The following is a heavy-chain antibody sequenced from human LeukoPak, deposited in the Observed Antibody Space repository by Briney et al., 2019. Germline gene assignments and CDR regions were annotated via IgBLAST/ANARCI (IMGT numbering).Heavy chain of an antibody. CDR3: ARGGRGYSGYVLRY. J-gene: IGHJ4*02. D-gene: IGHD5-12*01. V-gene: IGHV1-8*01. Sequence: ASVKVSCKASGYTFTSYDINWARQATGQGLEWMGWMNPNSGNTGYAQKFQGRFTMTRNTSISTAYMELSSLRSEDTAVYYCARGGRGYSGYVLRYWGQGTLVTVSS. CDR1: GYTFTSYD. CDR2: MNPNSGNT.